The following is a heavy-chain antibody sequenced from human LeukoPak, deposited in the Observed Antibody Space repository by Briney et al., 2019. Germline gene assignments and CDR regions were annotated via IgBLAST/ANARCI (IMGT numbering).Heavy chain of an antibody. J-gene: IGHJ4*02. CDR3: ASPLGQQPDSFGY. Sequence: PGGSLRLSCAASGFTFSSYSMNWVRQAPGRGLEWVSYISSSSSTIYYADSVKGRFTISRDNAKNSLYLQMNSLRAEDTAVYYCASPLGQQPDSFGYWGQGTLVTVSS. V-gene: IGHV3-48*01. CDR2: ISSSSSTI. CDR1: GFTFSSYS. D-gene: IGHD6-13*01.